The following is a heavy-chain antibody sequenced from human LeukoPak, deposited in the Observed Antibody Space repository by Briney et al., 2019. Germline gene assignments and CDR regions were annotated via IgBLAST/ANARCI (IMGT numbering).Heavy chain of an antibody. J-gene: IGHJ4*02. CDR1: GFTFSSYA. D-gene: IGHD6-13*01. V-gene: IGHV3-23*01. Sequence: GSLRLSCAASGFTFSSYAMSWVRQAPGKGLEWVSVISGSGGSTYYADSVKGRFTISRDNSKNTLYLQMNSLRAEDTAVYYCAKDPKYSNNWYYFDYWGQGTLVTVSS. CDR2: ISGSGGST. CDR3: AKDPKYSNNWYYFDY.